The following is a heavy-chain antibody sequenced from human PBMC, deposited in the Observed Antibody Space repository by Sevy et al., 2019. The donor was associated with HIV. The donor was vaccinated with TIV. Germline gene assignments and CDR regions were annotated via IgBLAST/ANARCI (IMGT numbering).Heavy chain of an antibody. CDR1: GGTFSRYS. V-gene: IGHV1-69*13. J-gene: IGHJ4*02. CDR3: ARDPLGLTGSSDY. Sequence: ASVKVSCKAPGGTFSRYSVSWVRQAPGQGLEWMGGLIPILGTANYAQKFQGRVTITADESTDTAYMELSSLTPDDTAIYFCARDPLGLTGSSDYWGQGTLVTVSS. D-gene: IGHD3-9*01. CDR2: LIPILGTA.